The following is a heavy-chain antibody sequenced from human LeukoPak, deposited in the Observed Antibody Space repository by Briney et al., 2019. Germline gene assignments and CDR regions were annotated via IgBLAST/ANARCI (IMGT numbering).Heavy chain of an antibody. Sequence: GGSLRLSCAASGFTFSSYWMHWVRQAPGKGLVWVSRINSDGSSTSYADSVKGRFSISRHNSKNTVYLQMDNLRPEDTAVYYCARDRRGEKDFDVWGPGTMVTVSS. V-gene: IGHV3-74*01. J-gene: IGHJ3*01. CDR2: INSDGSST. CDR1: GFTFSSYW. CDR3: ARDRRGEKDFDV.